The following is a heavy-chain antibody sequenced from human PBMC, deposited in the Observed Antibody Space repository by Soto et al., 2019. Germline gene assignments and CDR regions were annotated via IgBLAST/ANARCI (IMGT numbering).Heavy chain of an antibody. CDR1: GFTFSSYG. Sequence: QVQLVESGGGVVQPGRSLRLSCAASGFTFSSYGMHWVRQAPGTGLEWVAVIWYDGSNKYYADSVKGRFTISRDNSKTTLYLQMNSLRAEDTAVYYCARGGYNFKDAFDICGQGTMVTVSS. V-gene: IGHV3-33*01. D-gene: IGHD5-12*01. CDR3: ARGGYNFKDAFDI. J-gene: IGHJ3*02. CDR2: IWYDGSNK.